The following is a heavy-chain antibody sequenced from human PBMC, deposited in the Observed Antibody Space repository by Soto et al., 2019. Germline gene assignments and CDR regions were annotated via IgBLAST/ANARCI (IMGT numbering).Heavy chain of an antibody. V-gene: IGHV3-33*01. J-gene: IGHJ4*02. D-gene: IGHD1-7*01. CDR3: VRGLDNWNYFDPNILYYFDY. Sequence: QVQLVESGGGVVQPGRSLRLSCAASGFTFSSYGMHWVRQAPGKGLEWVAVIWYDGSNKYYADSVKGRFTISRDNSKNTLYLQMNSLRAEDTAVYYCVRGLDNWNYFDPNILYYFDYWGQGTLVTVSS. CDR2: IWYDGSNK. CDR1: GFTFSSYG.